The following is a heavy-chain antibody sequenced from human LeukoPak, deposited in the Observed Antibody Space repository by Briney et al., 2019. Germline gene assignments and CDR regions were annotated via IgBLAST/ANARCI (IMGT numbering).Heavy chain of an antibody. Sequence: GRSLRLSCAASGFTFSSYGMHWVRQAPGKGLEWVAVISYDGSNKYYADSVKGRFTISRDNSKNTLYLQMNSLRAEDTAVYYCARDLVTTAWGQGTLVTVSS. CDR2: ISYDGSNK. D-gene: IGHD1-1*01. J-gene: IGHJ4*02. CDR3: ARDLVTTA. V-gene: IGHV3-30*03. CDR1: GFTFSSYG.